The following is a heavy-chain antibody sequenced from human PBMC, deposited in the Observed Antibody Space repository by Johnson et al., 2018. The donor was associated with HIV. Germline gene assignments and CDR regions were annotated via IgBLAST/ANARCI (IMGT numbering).Heavy chain of an antibody. J-gene: IGHJ3*02. CDR2: VKHDRSER. Sequence: VQLVESGGGVVQPGRSLRLSCAASGFTFSSYAMHWVRQAPGKGLEWVANVKHDRSERYYVDSVKGRFTISRDNAKNSLYLQMNSLRVEDTAVYYCAKVVTSSSSWQDDAFDIWGQGTMVTVSS. CDR1: GFTFSSYA. D-gene: IGHD6-13*01. CDR3: AKVVTSSSSWQDDAFDI. V-gene: IGHV3-7*02.